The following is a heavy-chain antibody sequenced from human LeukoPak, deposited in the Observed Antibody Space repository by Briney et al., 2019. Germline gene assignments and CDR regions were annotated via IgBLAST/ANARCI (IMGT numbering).Heavy chain of an antibody. V-gene: IGHV4-4*07. D-gene: IGHD1-26*01. Sequence: SETLSLTCAVSGCTISSYYWSWIRQPAGKGLEWIGRIYTSRSTNYNPSLKSGVIIFLNTSENQLYLQQMYVTTADTTVDYCSRSGQWELLLGYFDYWGQGTLVTVSS. CDR2: IYTSRST. J-gene: IGHJ4*02. CDR3: SRSGQWELLLGYFDY. CDR1: GCTISSYY.